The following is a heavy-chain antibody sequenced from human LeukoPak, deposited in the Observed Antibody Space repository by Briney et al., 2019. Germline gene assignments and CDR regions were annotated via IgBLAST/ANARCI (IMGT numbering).Heavy chain of an antibody. Sequence: ETLSLTCTVSGGSISSYYWSWIRQPPGKGLEWIGYIYYSGSTNYNPSLKSRVTISVDTSKNQFSLKLSSVTAADTAVYYCVGDSSGYHHFDYWGQGTLVTVSS. CDR2: IYYSGST. CDR1: GGSISSYY. CDR3: VGDSSGYHHFDY. J-gene: IGHJ4*02. D-gene: IGHD3-22*01. V-gene: IGHV4-59*08.